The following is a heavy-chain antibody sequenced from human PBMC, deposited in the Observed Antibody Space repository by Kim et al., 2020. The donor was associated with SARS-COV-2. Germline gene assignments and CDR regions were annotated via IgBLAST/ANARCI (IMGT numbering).Heavy chain of an antibody. D-gene: IGHD3-10*01. V-gene: IGHV3-23*01. CDR2: ISGSGGST. CDR3: AKSAPWWFGELYLYDY. Sequence: GGSLRLSCAASGFTFSSYAMSWVRQAPGKGLEWVSAISGSGGSTYYADSVKGRFTISRDNSKNTLYLQMNSLRAEDTAVYYCAKSAPWWFGELYLYDYWGQGTLVTVSS. J-gene: IGHJ4*02. CDR1: GFTFSSYA.